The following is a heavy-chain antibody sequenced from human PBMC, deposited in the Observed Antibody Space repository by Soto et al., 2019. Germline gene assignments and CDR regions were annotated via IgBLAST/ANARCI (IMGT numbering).Heavy chain of an antibody. V-gene: IGHV3-33*01. CDR3: ARERGDYDSSGHYFVY. D-gene: IGHD3-22*01. CDR1: GFSFXXXX. J-gene: IGHJ4*02. CDR2: IWHDRTNK. Sequence: PGRSLRLSCAXXGFSFXXXXXHXVRQAPGKXXXXXPXIWHDRTNKYYADSVKGRFTISRDNYKNTLYLEVNSLRAEDTAVYHCARERGDYDSSGHYFVYWGQGTLVTVSS.